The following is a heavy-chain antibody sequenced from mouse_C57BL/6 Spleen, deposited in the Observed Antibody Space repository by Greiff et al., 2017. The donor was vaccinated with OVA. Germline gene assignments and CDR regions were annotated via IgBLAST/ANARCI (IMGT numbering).Heavy chain of an antibody. V-gene: IGHV1-82*01. CDR3: ARNYYSNPAWFAY. Sequence: VQLQQSGPELVKPGASVKISCKASGYAFSSSWMNWVKQRPGKGLEWIGRIYPGDGDTNYNGKFKGKDTLTADKSSSTAYMQLSSLTSEDSAVYFCARNYYSNPAWFAYWGQGTLVTVSA. J-gene: IGHJ3*01. D-gene: IGHD2-5*01. CDR2: IYPGDGDT. CDR1: GYAFSSSW.